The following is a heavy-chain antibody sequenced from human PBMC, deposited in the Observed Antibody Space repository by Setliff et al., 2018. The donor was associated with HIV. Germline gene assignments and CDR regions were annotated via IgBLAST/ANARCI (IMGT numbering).Heavy chain of an antibody. J-gene: IGHJ4*02. CDR1: GGSFSGYF. CDR2: IYSGGNT. V-gene: IGHV3-53*01. D-gene: IGHD1-1*01. CDR3: AKLMYAELWPLDIDH. Sequence: ETLSLTCAVYGGSFSGYFWTWIRQPPGKGLEWVSVIYSGGNTYYADSVKGRFTLFRDTSKDTLYLQMISLRADDTALYFCAKLMYAELWPLDIDHWGQGTLVTVSS.